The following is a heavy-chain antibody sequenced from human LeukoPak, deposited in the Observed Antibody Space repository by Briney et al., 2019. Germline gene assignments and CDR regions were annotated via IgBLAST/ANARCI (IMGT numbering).Heavy chain of an antibody. Sequence: QPGRSLRLSCAASGFTFSRWHLFYDGSNKYYADSVKGRFTISRDNYKKTLYLQMNSLRAEDTAVYYCARWADLRVIPLYYDSQNAFDIWGQGTMVTVSS. V-gene: IGHV3-30-3*01. D-gene: IGHD3-22*01. CDR1: GFTFSR. CDR3: ARWADLRVIPLYYDSQNAFDI. CDR2: FYDGSNK. J-gene: IGHJ3*02.